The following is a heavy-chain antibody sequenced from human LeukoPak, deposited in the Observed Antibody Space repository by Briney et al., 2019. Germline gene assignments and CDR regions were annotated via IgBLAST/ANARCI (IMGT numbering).Heavy chain of an antibody. V-gene: IGHV4-4*02. J-gene: IGHJ4*02. Sequence: PSGTLSLTCAVSGGSISSSNWWSWVRQPPGKGLEWIGEMYPSGSTNYNPSLKSRVTISIDKSKNQFSLKLTSVTAADTAVYYCARARVEMATITYYFDYWGQGTLVTVSS. CDR2: MYPSGST. CDR3: ARARVEMATITYYFDY. CDR1: GGSISSSNW. D-gene: IGHD5-24*01.